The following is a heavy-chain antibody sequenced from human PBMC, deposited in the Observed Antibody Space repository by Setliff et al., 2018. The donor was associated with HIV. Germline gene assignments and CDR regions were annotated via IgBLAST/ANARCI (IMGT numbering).Heavy chain of an antibody. CDR2: ISANNGNT. CDR1: GYTFTKYG. D-gene: IGHD7-27*01. J-gene: IGHJ4*02. V-gene: IGHV1-18*01. CDR3: ARGRASGSANSG. Sequence: ASVKVSCKPSGYTFTKYGITWVRQAPGQGLEWMGWISANNGNTNYAQKFQGRATMTTDTSTRTAYMELSSLRSEDTAVYYCARGRASGSANSGWGQGTLVTVSS.